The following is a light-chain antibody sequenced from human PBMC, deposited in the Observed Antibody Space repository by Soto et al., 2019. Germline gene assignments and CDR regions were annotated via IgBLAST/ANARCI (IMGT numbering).Light chain of an antibody. V-gene: IGKV3-20*01. J-gene: IGKJ2*01. Sequence: EVVLTQSPGPLSLSPGERVTLSCRTSQSINSNFLSWFQQKPGQPPRLLLYGASKRAAGTPDRFSGAGSGTDFTVIISRLEPEDSAIYHCQLYGSYMFTFGQGTKVEI. CDR3: QLYGSYMFT. CDR2: GAS. CDR1: QSINSNF.